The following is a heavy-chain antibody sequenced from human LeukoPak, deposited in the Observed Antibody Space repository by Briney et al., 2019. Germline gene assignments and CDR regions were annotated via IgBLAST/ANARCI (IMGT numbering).Heavy chain of an antibody. CDR3: AREPLYGDPGY. D-gene: IGHD4-17*01. Sequence: GGSLRLSCAASGFTFSSYSMNWVRQAPGKGLQWVSSISSSSSYINYADSVKGRFTISRDNAKNSLYLQMNSLRAEDTAVYFCAREPLYGDPGYWGQGTLVTVSS. J-gene: IGHJ4*02. V-gene: IGHV3-21*01. CDR2: ISSSSSYI. CDR1: GFTFSSYS.